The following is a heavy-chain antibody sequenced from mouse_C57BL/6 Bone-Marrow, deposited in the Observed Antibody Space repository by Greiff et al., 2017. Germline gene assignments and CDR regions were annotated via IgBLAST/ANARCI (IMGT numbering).Heavy chain of an antibody. D-gene: IGHD1-1*01. Sequence: VQLQQSGAELVKPGASVKLSCTASGFNIKDYYMHWVKQRPEQGLEWIGRIDPEDGETKYAPNFPGKATITADTSSNTAYLQLSSLTSEDTAVYYCARVLLRARDYWGQGTAVTVSS. CDR3: ARVLLRARDY. CDR2: IDPEDGET. V-gene: IGHV14-2*01. CDR1: GFNIKDYY. J-gene: IGHJ4*01.